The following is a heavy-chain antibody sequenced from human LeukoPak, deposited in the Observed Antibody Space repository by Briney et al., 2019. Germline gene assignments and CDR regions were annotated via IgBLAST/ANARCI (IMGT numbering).Heavy chain of an antibody. CDR1: GFTFNSYA. Sequence: PGGSLRLSCAASGFTFNSYAMSWVRQAPGKGLEWVSTISDSGSRTYCTDSVKGRFTFSRDNSKNTLHLQMNSLRAEDTAVYFCTKDHEFYSTGWTPLFAPSGPGNLVTVSS. D-gene: IGHD6-19*01. V-gene: IGHV3-23*01. CDR3: TKDHEFYSTGWTPLFAP. J-gene: IGHJ5*02. CDR2: ISDSGSRT.